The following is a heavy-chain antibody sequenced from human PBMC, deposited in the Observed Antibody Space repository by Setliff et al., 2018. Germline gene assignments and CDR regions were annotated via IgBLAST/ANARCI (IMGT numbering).Heavy chain of an antibody. CDR2: ISAYNGNT. J-gene: IGHJ3*01. CDR3: ARSDHLVVDGFDV. CDR1: GYAFTDNY. Sequence: ASVKVSCKTSGYAFTDNYIHWVRQAPGQGLEWMGWISAYNGNTNYAQKFQGWVTMTRDTSISTAYMELSRLRSEDTAVYYCARSDHLVVDGFDVWGQGTMVTVSS. D-gene: IGHD3-16*01. V-gene: IGHV1-2*04.